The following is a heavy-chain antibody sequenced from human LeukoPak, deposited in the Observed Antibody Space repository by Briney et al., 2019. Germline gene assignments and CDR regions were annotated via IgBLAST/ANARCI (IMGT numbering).Heavy chain of an antibody. D-gene: IGHD6-13*01. CDR3: ARGRGSSWYYFDY. CDR1: GGSISSSNW. J-gene: IGHJ4*02. Sequence: SGTLSLTCAVSGGSISSSNWWSWVRQPPGKGLEWIGEIYHSGSTNYNPSLKSRVTMSVDTSKNQFSLNLSSVTAADTAVYYCARGRGSSWYYFDYWGRGTLVTVSS. V-gene: IGHV4-4*02. CDR2: IYHSGST.